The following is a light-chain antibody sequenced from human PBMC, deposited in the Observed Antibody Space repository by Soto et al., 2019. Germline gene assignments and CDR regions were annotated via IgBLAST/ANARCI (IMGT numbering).Light chain of an antibody. J-gene: IGKJ1*01. CDR3: QQYNSYWT. CDR2: DAS. Sequence: RMTQSHSTLSASVGDRVTITCRASQSISSWLAWYQQKPGKAPKLLIYDASSLESGVPSRFSGSGSGTEFTLTISSLQPDDFATYYCQQYNSYWTFAQRTKVAIK. V-gene: IGKV1-5*01. CDR1: QSISSW.